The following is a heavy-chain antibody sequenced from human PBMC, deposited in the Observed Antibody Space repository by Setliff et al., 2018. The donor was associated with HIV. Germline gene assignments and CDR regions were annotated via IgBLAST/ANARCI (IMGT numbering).Heavy chain of an antibody. CDR2: IYTSGGT. Sequence: SETLSLTCTVSGDSISSDSFFWSWIRQPAGKGLEWIGRIYTSGGTNYNPSLKSRVTISIDTSKNQFSVRLTSVTAADTAVYYCARVSMVRGVIHYYNYGMGVWGQGTTVTVSS. J-gene: IGHJ6*02. CDR3: ARVSMVRGVIHYYNYGMGV. D-gene: IGHD3-10*01. V-gene: IGHV4-61*02. CDR1: GDSISSDSFF.